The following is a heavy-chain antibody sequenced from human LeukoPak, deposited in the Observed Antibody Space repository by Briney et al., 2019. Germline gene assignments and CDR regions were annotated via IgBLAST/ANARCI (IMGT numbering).Heavy chain of an antibody. CDR3: ARGPSKYYYDSSGYYPLRY. V-gene: IGHV4-34*01. J-gene: IGHJ4*02. Sequence: GSLRLSCAASGFSFSIYSMSWVRQPPGKGLEWIGEINHSGSTNYNPSLKSRVTISVDTSKNQFSLKLSSVTAADTAVYYCARGPSKYYYDSSGYYPLRYWGQGTLVTVSS. CDR2: INHSGST. D-gene: IGHD3-22*01. CDR1: GFSFSIYS.